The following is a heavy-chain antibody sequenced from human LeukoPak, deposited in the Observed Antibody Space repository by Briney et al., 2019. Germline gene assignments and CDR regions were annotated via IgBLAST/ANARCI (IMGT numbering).Heavy chain of an antibody. D-gene: IGHD6-19*01. CDR3: ARPSSIAVAGTHFQH. J-gene: IGHJ1*01. Sequence: GASVKVSCKASGYTFTGYYMHWVRQAPGQGLEWMGWINPNSGGTNCAQKFQGRVTMTRDTSISTAYMELSRLRSDDTAVYYCARPSSIAVAGTHFQHWGQGTLVTVSS. CDR1: GYTFTGYY. CDR2: INPNSGGT. V-gene: IGHV1-2*02.